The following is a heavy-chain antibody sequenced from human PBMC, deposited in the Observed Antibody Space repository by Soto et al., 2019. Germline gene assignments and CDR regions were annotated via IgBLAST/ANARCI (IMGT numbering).Heavy chain of an antibody. CDR3: ARGREVLRYFDCPFDP. CDR2: IIPIFGTA. Sequence: QVQLVQSGAEVKKPGSSVKVSCKASGGTFSSYAISWVRQAPGQGLEWMGGIIPIFGTANYAQKFQGRVTITAVESTSTAYMELSSLRSEDTAVYYCARGREVLRYFDCPFDPWGQGTLVTVSS. V-gene: IGHV1-69*12. D-gene: IGHD3-9*01. J-gene: IGHJ5*02. CDR1: GGTFSSYA.